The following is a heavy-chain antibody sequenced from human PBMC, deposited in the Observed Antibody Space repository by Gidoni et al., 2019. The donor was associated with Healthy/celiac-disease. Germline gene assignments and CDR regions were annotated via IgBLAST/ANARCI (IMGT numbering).Heavy chain of an antibody. CDR3: ARGWGSGSCDY. Sequence: EVQLVESGGGLVKPGGSLRLSCAASGSTFSSYSMNWVRQAPGKGLGWVSSMSSSSSYIYYADSGKGRFTISRDNAKNSLYLQMNSRRAEDTAVYYCARGWGSGSCDYWGQGTLVTVSS. V-gene: IGHV3-21*01. CDR2: MSSSSSYI. CDR1: GSTFSSYS. J-gene: IGHJ4*02. D-gene: IGHD3-10*01.